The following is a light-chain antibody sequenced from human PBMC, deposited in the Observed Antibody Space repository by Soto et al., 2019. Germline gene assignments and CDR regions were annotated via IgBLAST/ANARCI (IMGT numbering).Light chain of an antibody. CDR1: QDISNY. CDR2: DAS. J-gene: IGKJ1*01. V-gene: IGKV1-33*01. Sequence: DIQMTQSPSSLSASVGDRVTITCQASQDISNYLNWYQQKPGKAPKLLIYDASNLETGVPSRFSGSGSGTDFTFTISSLPPEDIATYYCQQYDNLPRTFGQGTKVEIK. CDR3: QQYDNLPRT.